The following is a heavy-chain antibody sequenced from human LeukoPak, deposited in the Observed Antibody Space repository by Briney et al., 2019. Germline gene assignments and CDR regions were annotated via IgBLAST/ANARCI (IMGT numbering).Heavy chain of an antibody. Sequence: GGSLRLSCAASRFTFSNYWMSWVRQAPGKGLEWVAEIKQDGSEKYYVDSVKGRFTISRDNAKNSLYLQMNSLRADDTAVYYCARGYCTGGSCSKYDYWGQGTLVTVSS. CDR1: RFTFSNYW. CDR2: IKQDGSEK. V-gene: IGHV3-7*01. J-gene: IGHJ4*02. CDR3: ARGYCTGGSCSKYDY. D-gene: IGHD2-15*01.